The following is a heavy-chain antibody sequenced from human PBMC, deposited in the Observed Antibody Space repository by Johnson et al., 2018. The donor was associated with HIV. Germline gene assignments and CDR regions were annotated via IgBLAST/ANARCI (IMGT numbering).Heavy chain of an antibody. Sequence: QVQLMESGGGVVQPGRSLRLSCAASGFTFSSYAMHWVRQAPGKGLEWVAVISYDGSNKYYADSVKGRFTISRDNSKNTLYLQMNSLSAEDTAVYYCANSGEHESQIHAFDIWGQGTMVTVSS. V-gene: IGHV3-30-3*01. CDR3: ANSGEHESQIHAFDI. CDR1: GFTFSSYA. CDR2: ISYDGSNK. D-gene: IGHD1/OR15-1a*01. J-gene: IGHJ3*02.